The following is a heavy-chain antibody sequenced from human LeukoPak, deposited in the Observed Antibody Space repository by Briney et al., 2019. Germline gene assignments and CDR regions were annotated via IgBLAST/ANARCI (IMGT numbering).Heavy chain of an antibody. J-gene: IGHJ4*02. V-gene: IGHV4-30-4*07. CDR2: IHDSGST. D-gene: IGHD3-16*02. Sequence: SETLSLTCAISDDSISSGGYSWSWIRQPPGKGLEWIGYIHDSGSTYYNPSLKSRVTISVDTSKNQFSLKLNSVTAADTALYYCTRDRGIMLTFGGVIAKGAHYWGQGTLVTVSS. CDR3: TRDRGIMLTFGGVIAKGAHY. CDR1: DDSISSGGYS.